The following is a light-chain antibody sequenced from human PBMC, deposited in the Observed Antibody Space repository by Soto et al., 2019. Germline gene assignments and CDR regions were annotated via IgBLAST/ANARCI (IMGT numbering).Light chain of an antibody. J-gene: IGLJ3*02. Sequence: QSVLTQPASVSGSPGQPITISCTGTSSDVGGYKHVSWYQQHPGKAPKLMIYDVSNRPSGVSNRFSGSKSGNTASLTISGLQAEDEADYYCSSYTSSSTVVFGGGTKVTVL. CDR1: SSDVGGYKH. CDR2: DVS. V-gene: IGLV2-14*01. CDR3: SSYTSSSTVV.